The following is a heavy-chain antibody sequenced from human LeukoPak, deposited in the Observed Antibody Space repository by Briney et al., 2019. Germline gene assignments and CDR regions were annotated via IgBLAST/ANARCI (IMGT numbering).Heavy chain of an antibody. J-gene: IGHJ4*02. D-gene: IGHD5-12*01. V-gene: IGHV3-30*04. CDR1: GFTFSSYT. Sequence: GGSLRLSCAASGFTFSSYTMYWFRQAPGKGLEWVASVSVEGIGRYFPGSVEGRFTISRDNSKNTVYLQMNNVRIEDTAVYFCATVTKVDIDYWGQGTLVTVSS. CDR3: ATVTKVDIDY. CDR2: VSVEGIGR.